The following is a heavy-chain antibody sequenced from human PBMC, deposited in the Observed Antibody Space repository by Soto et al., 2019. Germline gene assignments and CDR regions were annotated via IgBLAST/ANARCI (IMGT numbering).Heavy chain of an antibody. CDR2: ISAYNGNT. D-gene: IGHD3-22*01. CDR3: ARDQFAVRFYESSGLGGEAFGI. Sequence: QVQLVQSGAEVKKPGASVKVSCKASGYTFTSYGISWVRQAPGQGLEWMGWISAYNGNTNYAQKLQGRVTMTTDTATSTGDMELRSVRSDDTAVYYWARDQFAVRFYESSGLGGEAFGIWGQGTMVTVSS. J-gene: IGHJ3*02. V-gene: IGHV1-18*01. CDR1: GYTFTSYG.